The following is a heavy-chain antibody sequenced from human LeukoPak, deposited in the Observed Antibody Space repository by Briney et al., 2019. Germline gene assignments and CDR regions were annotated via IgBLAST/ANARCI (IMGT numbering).Heavy chain of an antibody. CDR2: ISTYNGNT. J-gene: IGHJ6*02. V-gene: IGHV1-18*01. CDR1: GYTFTSYG. D-gene: IGHD2-2*01. CDR3: ARDSRLDPLDYGMDV. Sequence: ASVKVSCKASGYTFTSYGISWVRQAPGQGLEWMEWISTYNGNTNYAQKLQGRVTMTTDTSTSTAYMELRSLRSDDTAVYYCARDSRLDPLDYGMDVWGQGTTVTVSS.